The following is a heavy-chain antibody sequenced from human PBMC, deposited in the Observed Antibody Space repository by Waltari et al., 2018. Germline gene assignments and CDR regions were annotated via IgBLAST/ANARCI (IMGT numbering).Heavy chain of an antibody. CDR1: GDSVISGSYH. Sequence: QVQLQESGPGLVKPSETLSLTCTVSGDSVISGSYHWSWIRQPPGKGMAWMGFMYYSGSTKYNPSLKSRVTMSIDRSNNQFSLKLNSATAADTAVYYCARDPRLEGYCGGDCYSLRMGGPAFDIWGQGTMVTVSS. D-gene: IGHD2-21*01. J-gene: IGHJ3*02. V-gene: IGHV4-61*01. CDR2: MYYSGST. CDR3: ARDPRLEGYCGGDCYSLRMGGPAFDI.